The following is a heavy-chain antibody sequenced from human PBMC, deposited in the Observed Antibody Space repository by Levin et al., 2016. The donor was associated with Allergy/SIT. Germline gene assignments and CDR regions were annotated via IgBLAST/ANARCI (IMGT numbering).Heavy chain of an antibody. D-gene: IGHD3-3*01. J-gene: IGHJ4*02. CDR2: ISYDGNNK. CDR3: AKDKTVSVLFGIVPSAADS. Sequence: WIRQPPGKGLEWVAVISYDGNNKFYADSVKGRFIISRDNSKNTLYLQMNSLGAEDTAVYFCAKDKTVSVLFGIVPSAADSWGQGTLVTVLL. V-gene: IGHV3-30*18.